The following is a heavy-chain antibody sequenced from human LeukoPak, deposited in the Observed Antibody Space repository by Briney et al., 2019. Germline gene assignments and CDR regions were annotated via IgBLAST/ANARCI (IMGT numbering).Heavy chain of an antibody. Sequence: SVEVSCKASGGTFSSYAISWVRQAPGQGLEWMGGIIPIFGTANYAQKFQGRVTITTDESTSTAYMELSSLRSEDTAVYYCARGAGYYYYMDVWGKGTTVTVSS. CDR1: GGTFSSYA. CDR2: IIPIFGTA. J-gene: IGHJ6*03. V-gene: IGHV1-69*05. CDR3: ARGAGYYYYMDV.